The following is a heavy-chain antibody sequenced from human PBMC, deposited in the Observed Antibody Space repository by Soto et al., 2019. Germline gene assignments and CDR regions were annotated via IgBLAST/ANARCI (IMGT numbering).Heavy chain of an antibody. CDR2: INADGSTT. V-gene: IGHV3-74*01. CDR1: VFAFSNSW. J-gene: IGHJ3*02. CDR3: ARDRGYAFDM. Sequence: EMQLVESGGGLVQPGGSLRLSCAASVFAFSNSWMHWVRQVPGKGLVWVSHINADGSTTSNADSVKGRFTIFRDNAQSTLYVQMNSLRAEDTGVYYCARDRGYAFDMWGQGTMVTVSS.